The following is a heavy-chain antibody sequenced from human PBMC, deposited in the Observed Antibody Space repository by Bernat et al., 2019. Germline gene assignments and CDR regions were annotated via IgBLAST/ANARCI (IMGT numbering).Heavy chain of an antibody. D-gene: IGHD1-26*01. V-gene: IGHV3-23*01. CDR1: GFTFDSYG. CDR3: AKVQSRSGTRTYIGY. CDR2: ISASGGTT. Sequence: EVQLLESGGGLVQPGGSLRLSCAASGFTFDSYGMSWVRQAPGKGPEWVSGISASGGTTYYAASVKGRFTVSRDNSKNTVYLQMNSLRAEDTAVYYCAKVQSRSGTRTYIGYWGQGTLVTVSS. J-gene: IGHJ4*02.